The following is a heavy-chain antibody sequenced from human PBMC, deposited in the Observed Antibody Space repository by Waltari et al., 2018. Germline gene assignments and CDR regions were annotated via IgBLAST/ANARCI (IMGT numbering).Heavy chain of an antibody. V-gene: IGHV4-34*01. D-gene: IGHD3-3*01. J-gene: IGHJ6*02. CDR3: ARGPTYYDFWSGYPPPYYYGMDV. Sequence: QVQLQQWGAGLLKPSEPLSLPCAVYGGSFSGSYWRWIRQPPGQGRCLIGEIKHSGSTNYNPSLKSRVTISVDTSKNQFSLKLSSVTAADTAVYYCARGPTYYDFWSGYPPPYYYGMDVWGQGTTVTVSS. CDR2: IKHSGST. CDR1: GGSFSGSY.